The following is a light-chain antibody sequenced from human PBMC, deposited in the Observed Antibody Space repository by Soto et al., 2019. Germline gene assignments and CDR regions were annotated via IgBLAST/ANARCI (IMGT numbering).Light chain of an antibody. Sequence: VLTQSPDTLSLSPGDRATVSCRANQRASRQYLSWYQQRPGQPPRLLIYSVSMRADGVPDRFSGSGSGSEFTLTINSLEPEDFAVYYCQDFDSPQWTFGQGTKIE. CDR2: SVS. CDR3: QDFDSPQWT. CDR1: QRASRQY. V-gene: IGKV3-20*01. J-gene: IGKJ1*01.